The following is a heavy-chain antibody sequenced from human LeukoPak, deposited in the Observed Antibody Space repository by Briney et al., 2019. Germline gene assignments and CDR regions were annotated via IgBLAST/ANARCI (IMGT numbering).Heavy chain of an antibody. V-gene: IGHV3-30*04. CDR3: ARDRSYSSSWYPIFDY. CDR2: ISYDGSNK. D-gene: IGHD6-13*01. J-gene: IGHJ4*02. Sequence: GGSLRLSCAASGFTFSSYAMHWVRQAPGKGLEWVAVISYDGSNKYYADPVKGRFTISRDNSKNTLYLQMNSLRAEDTAVYYCARDRSYSSSWYPIFDYWGQGTLVTVSS. CDR1: GFTFSSYA.